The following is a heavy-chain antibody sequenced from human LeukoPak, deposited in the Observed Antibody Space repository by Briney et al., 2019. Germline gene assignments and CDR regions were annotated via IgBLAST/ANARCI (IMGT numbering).Heavy chain of an antibody. Sequence: SETQTLNCTDSGGSISSYYWSWIRQPPGKGLEWIGYIYYSGSTNYNPSLKSRVTISVDTSKNQFSLKLSSVTAADTAVYYCARDASGSYYTSWGQGTLVTVSS. CDR1: GGSISSYY. CDR3: ARDASGSYYTS. CDR2: IYYSGST. J-gene: IGHJ4*02. V-gene: IGHV4-59*01. D-gene: IGHD1-26*01.